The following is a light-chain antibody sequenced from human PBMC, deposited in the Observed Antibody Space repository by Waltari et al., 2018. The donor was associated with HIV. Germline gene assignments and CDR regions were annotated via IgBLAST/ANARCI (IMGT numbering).Light chain of an antibody. Sequence: EIVMTQSPASLSVSPGQRAALSCRTSQSVGPNLAWYRQRPGQPPMLLIYDASSRAIDVPGRFSGSGSGTHFSLTINSLESEDFAIYYCQQYNNWPYTFGQGTRL. V-gene: IGKV3-15*01. CDR1: QSVGPN. J-gene: IGKJ2*01. CDR2: DAS. CDR3: QQYNNWPYT.